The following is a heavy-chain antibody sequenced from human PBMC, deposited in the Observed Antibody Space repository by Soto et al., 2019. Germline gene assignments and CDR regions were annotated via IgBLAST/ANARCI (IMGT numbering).Heavy chain of an antibody. J-gene: IGHJ6*02. Sequence: PSETLSLTCTVSGGSISSYYWSWIRQPAGKGLEWIGRIYTSGSTNYNPSLKSRVTMSVDTSKNQFSLKLSSVTAADTAVYYCARDPGIVGVPAAEYYYYGMDGWGQGTTVTVSS. D-gene: IGHD2-2*01. V-gene: IGHV4-4*07. CDR2: IYTSGST. CDR1: GGSISSYY. CDR3: ARDPGIVGVPAAEYYYYGMDG.